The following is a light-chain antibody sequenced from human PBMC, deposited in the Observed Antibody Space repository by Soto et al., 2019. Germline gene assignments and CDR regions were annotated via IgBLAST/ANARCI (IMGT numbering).Light chain of an antibody. CDR3: QKYNGTPRT. CDR1: QDISGH. J-gene: IGKJ1*01. Sequence: DIQVTQSPSSLSASVGDRVTITCRASQDISGHLAWYQQKPGKVPKLPIYEASTLQSRVPSRFSASGSGTDFTLTISSLQPEDVATYYCQKYNGTPRTFGQGTKVELK. V-gene: IGKV1-27*01. CDR2: EAS.